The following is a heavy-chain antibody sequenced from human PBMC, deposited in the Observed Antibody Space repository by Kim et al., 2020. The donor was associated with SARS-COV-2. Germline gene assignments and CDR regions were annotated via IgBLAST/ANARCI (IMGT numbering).Heavy chain of an antibody. J-gene: IGHJ5*02. CDR1: GYTFTSYA. CDR2: INAGNGNT. CDR3: ARVTTMVRGGWFDP. Sequence: ASVKVSCKASGYTFTSYAMHWVRQAPGQRLEWMGWINAGNGNTKYSQKFQGRVTITRDTSASTAYMELSSLRSEDTAVYHCARVTTMVRGGWFDPWGQGTLGTVSS. D-gene: IGHD3-10*01. V-gene: IGHV1-3*01.